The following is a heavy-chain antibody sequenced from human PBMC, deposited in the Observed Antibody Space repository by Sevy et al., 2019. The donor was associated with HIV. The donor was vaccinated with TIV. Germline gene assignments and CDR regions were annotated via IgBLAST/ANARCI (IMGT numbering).Heavy chain of an antibody. CDR2: VSGSGGKR. D-gene: IGHD3-10*01. CDR3: ARRGNYYGDAFDF. J-gene: IGHJ3*01. Sequence: GGSLRLSCAAFGFTFSNYGMTWVRQAPGKGLEWVSSVSGSGGKRHNADSVKGRFTISRDNSKNTLYLQMNSLRAEDTALYYCARRGNYYGDAFDFWGQGTVVTVSS. V-gene: IGHV3-23*01. CDR1: GFTFSNYG.